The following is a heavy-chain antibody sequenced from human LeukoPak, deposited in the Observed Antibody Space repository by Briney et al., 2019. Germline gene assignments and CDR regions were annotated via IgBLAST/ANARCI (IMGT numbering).Heavy chain of an antibody. D-gene: IGHD1-20*01. V-gene: IGHV3-73*01. J-gene: IGHJ4*02. CDR3: TTYISGHY. CDR2: IRTKLRNYAT. CDR1: GFXFSGSD. Sequence: GGSLRLSCATSGFXFSGSDMHWVRQASGRGLEWVGRIRTKLRNYATAYAASVKGRFTISRDDSGDTAYLQMNSLKTEDTAVYYCTTYISGHYWGQGTLVTVSS.